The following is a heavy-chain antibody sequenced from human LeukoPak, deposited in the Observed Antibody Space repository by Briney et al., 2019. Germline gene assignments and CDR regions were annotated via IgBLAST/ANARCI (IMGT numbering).Heavy chain of an antibody. CDR1: GDSVSSNSAA. V-gene: IGHV6-1*01. Sequence: SQTLSLTCAISGDSVSSNSAAWNWIRQSPSRGLEWLGRTYYRSKWYNDYAVSVRSRITINPETSKNQFSLQLNSVTPEDTAVYYCARARHSSSWHPFDYWGQGTLVTVSS. CDR2: TYYRSKWYN. CDR3: ARARHSSSWHPFDY. J-gene: IGHJ4*02. D-gene: IGHD6-13*01.